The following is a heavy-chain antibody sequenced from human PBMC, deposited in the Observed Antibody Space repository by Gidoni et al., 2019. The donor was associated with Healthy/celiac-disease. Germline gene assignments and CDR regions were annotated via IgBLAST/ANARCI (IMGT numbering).Heavy chain of an antibody. J-gene: IGHJ4*02. CDR2: ISWDGGST. D-gene: IGHD1-26*01. CDR3: AKDMWDTLNSVQFDY. V-gene: IGHV3-43*01. Sequence: EVQLVDSWGVVVQPGGLLSISCAAPGITFDDYTIPCVRQAPGKDLEWVALISWDGGSTYYAYSVKGRFTISRDNSKNSLYLQMNSLRTEDTALYYCAKDMWDTLNSVQFDYWGQGTLVTVSS. CDR1: GITFDDYT.